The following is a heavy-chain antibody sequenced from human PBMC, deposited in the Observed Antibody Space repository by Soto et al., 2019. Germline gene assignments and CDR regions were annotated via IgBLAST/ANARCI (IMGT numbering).Heavy chain of an antibody. Sequence: GGSLRLSCAASGFTFSSYSMNWVRQAPGKGLEWVSSISSSSSYIYYADSVKGRFTISRDNAKNSLYLQMNSLRAEDTAVYYCARGMGYGDYDFLYWGQGTLVTVSS. CDR1: GFTFSSYS. CDR2: ISSSSSYI. V-gene: IGHV3-21*01. CDR3: ARGMGYGDYDFLY. J-gene: IGHJ4*02. D-gene: IGHD4-17*01.